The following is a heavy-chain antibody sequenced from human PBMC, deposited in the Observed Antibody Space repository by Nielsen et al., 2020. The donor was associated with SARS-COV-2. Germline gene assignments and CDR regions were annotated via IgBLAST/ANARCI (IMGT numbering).Heavy chain of an antibody. CDR1: GYTFTSYG. CDR3: ARDRAFGVVSTGYYYYYGMDV. CDR2: ISAYNGNT. Sequence: ASVKVSCKASGYTFTSYGISWVRQAPGQGLEWMGWISAYNGNTNYAQKLQGRVTMTTDTSTSTAYMELRSLRSDDTAVYYCARDRAFGVVSTGYYYYYGMDVWGQGTTVTVSS. V-gene: IGHV1-18*01. J-gene: IGHJ6*02. D-gene: IGHD3-3*01.